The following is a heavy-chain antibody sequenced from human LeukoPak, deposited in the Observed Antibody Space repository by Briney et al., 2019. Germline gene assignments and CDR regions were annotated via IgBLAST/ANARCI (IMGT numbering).Heavy chain of an antibody. Sequence: PGGSLRLSCAASGFTFSTNAMSWVRQAPGKGLEWVSTISDNGGSTYYADSMKGRFTISRDNSKNTLYLQMNSLRAEDTAVYYCAKDVSSFIGASLIWGRGTMVTVSS. CDR1: GFTFSTNA. CDR3: AKDVSSFIGASLI. CDR2: ISDNGGST. J-gene: IGHJ3*02. V-gene: IGHV3-23*01. D-gene: IGHD4/OR15-4a*01.